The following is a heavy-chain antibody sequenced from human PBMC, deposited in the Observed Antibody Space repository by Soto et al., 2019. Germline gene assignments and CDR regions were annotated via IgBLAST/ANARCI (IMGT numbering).Heavy chain of an antibody. CDR1: GITFDDYT. CDR2: ISWDGGST. CDR3: AKGTNRSYYYGMDV. J-gene: IGHJ6*02. V-gene: IGHV3-43*01. Sequence: GGSLRLSCAASGITFDDYTMHWVRQAPGKGLEWVSLISWDGGSTYYADSVKGRFTIYRDNRKNSLYLQMNSLRTKDTALYYCAKGTNRSYYYGMDVWGQGTTVTVSS.